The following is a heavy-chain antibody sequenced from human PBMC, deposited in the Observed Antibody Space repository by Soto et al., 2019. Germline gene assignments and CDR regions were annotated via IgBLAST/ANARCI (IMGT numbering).Heavy chain of an antibody. D-gene: IGHD3-10*01. Sequence: GGSLRLSCTASGFSLGSSWMSWVRHAPGKGLEWLATIKTDASEKKYVDSVRGRFTVSRDNAKNSLYLQMDSLRVEDTAVYYCAGDSGYGSGSSVHHYLDYWGHGTLVTVSS. J-gene: IGHJ4*01. V-gene: IGHV3-7*01. CDR3: AGDSGYGSGSSVHHYLDY. CDR2: IKTDASEK. CDR1: GFSLGSSW.